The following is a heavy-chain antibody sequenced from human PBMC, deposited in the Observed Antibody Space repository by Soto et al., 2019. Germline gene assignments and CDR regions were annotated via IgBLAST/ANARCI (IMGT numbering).Heavy chain of an antibody. D-gene: IGHD3-3*01. J-gene: IGHJ5*02. V-gene: IGHV4-61*01. Sequence: PSETLSLTCTVSGGSVSSGSYYWSWIRQPPGKGLEWIGYIYYSGSTNYNPSLKSRVTISVDTSKNQFSLKLSSVTAADTAVYYCARGVRVFGVVIMWFDPWGQGTLVTVSS. CDR1: GGSVSSGSYY. CDR3: ARGVRVFGVVIMWFDP. CDR2: IYYSGST.